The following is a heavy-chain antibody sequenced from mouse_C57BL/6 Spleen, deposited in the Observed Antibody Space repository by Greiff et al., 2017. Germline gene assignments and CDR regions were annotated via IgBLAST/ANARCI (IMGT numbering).Heavy chain of an antibody. CDR1: GYTFTSYW. CDR2: IHPSDSDT. Sequence: VQLQQPGAELVKPGASVKVSCKASGYTFTSYWMHWVKQRPGQGLEWIGRIHPSDSDTNYNQKFKGKATLTVDKSSSTAYMQLSSLTSEDSAVYYCSRCYGSSYYAMDYWGQGTSVTVSS. CDR3: SRCYGSSYYAMDY. J-gene: IGHJ4*01. V-gene: IGHV1-74*01. D-gene: IGHD2-2*01.